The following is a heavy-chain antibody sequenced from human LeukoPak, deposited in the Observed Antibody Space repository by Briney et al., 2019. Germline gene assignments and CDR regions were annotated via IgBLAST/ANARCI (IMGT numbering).Heavy chain of an antibody. Sequence: GESLKISCAASGFTFSRFGMQWVRQAPGKGLGWVAVIHNDETFGQHAAYVKGRFTISKDNSQNTLYLEMNSLRDDDTAVYYCAKEWESFRGYLDVWGKGTTVTVSS. CDR2: IHNDETFG. D-gene: IGHD3-10*01. V-gene: IGHV3-30*02. CDR1: GFTFSRFG. CDR3: AKEWESFRGYLDV. J-gene: IGHJ6*03.